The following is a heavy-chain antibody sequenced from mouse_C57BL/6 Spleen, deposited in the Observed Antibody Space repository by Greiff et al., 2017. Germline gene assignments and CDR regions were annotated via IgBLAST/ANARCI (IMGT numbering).Heavy chain of an antibody. Sequence: VQLQESGPELVKPGASVKISCKASGYAFSSSWMNWVKQRPGKGLEWIGRIYPGDGDTNYNGKFKGKATLTADKSSSTAYMQLSSLTSEDSAVYFCASEGGYDGDYYAMDYWGQGTSVTVSS. CDR2: IYPGDGDT. CDR1: GYAFSSSW. J-gene: IGHJ4*01. CDR3: ASEGGYDGDYYAMDY. D-gene: IGHD2-2*01. V-gene: IGHV1-82*01.